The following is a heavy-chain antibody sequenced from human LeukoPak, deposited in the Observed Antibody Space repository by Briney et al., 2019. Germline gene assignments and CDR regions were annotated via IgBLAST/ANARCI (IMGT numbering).Heavy chain of an antibody. CDR3: ARNPSTMVRGALDY. CDR2: IYHSGST. D-gene: IGHD3-10*01. V-gene: IGHV4-4*02. J-gene: IGHJ4*02. Sequence: MPSETLSLTCAVSGGSISSSNWWSWVRQPPGKGLEWIGEIYHSGSTNYNPSLKSRVTISVDKSKNQFPLKLSSVTAADTAVYYCARNPSTMVRGALDYWGQGTPVTVSS. CDR1: GGSISSSNW.